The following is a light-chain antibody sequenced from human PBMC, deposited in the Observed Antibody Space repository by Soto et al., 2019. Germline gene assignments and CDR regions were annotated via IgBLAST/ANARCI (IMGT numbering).Light chain of an antibody. J-gene: IGLJ1*01. CDR2: EGT. CDR1: SSDVGSYNL. V-gene: IGLV2-23*01. CDR3: CSSGGSPTYV. Sequence: QSALTQPASVSGSPGQSITIPCAGTSSDVGSYNLVSWFQQHPGKVPKLIIYEGTKRPSGVSDRFSGSKSGNTASLTISGLQAEDEADYYCCSSGGSPTYVFGTGTKVTVL.